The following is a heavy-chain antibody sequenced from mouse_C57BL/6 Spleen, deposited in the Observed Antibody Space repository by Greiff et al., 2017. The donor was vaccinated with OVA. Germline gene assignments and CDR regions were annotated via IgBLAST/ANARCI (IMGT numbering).Heavy chain of an antibody. D-gene: IGHD2-5*01. V-gene: IGHV1-81*01. Sequence: VQLQQSGAELARPGASVKLSCKASGYTFTSYGISWVKQRTGQGLEWIGEIYPRSGNTYYNEKFKGKATLTADKSSSTAYMELRSLTSEDSAVYFCARGDSNGAMDYWGQGTSVTVSS. CDR2: IYPRSGNT. J-gene: IGHJ4*01. CDR3: ARGDSNGAMDY. CDR1: GYTFTSYG.